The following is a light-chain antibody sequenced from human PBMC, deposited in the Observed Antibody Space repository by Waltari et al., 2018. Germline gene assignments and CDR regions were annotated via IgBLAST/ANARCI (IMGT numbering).Light chain of an antibody. V-gene: IGLV2-8*01. Sequence: QSALTQPPSASGSPGQSVTISCPGTSSDVGAYNYVSWYQPHPGQAPKLMIYEVSKRPSGVPARFSGSKSGNTASLTVSGLQAEDEADYSCSSYVGSNIVVFGGGTKLTVL. CDR2: EVS. CDR1: SSDVGAYNY. CDR3: SSYVGSNIVV. J-gene: IGLJ2*01.